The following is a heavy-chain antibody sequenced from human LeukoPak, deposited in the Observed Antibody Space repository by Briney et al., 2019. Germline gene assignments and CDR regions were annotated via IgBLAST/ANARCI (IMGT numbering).Heavy chain of an antibody. CDR3: ARDGYSGSYYRPYYFFMDV. Sequence: GGSLTPSCAASGFTFSTYWTTCVRQAPGKGIEWVANIKQDASEEYYEDPMKGRFTLSRDNAKNPLYLQINTLRDEDTAVYYCARDGYSGSYYRPYYFFMDVWGKGTTVTVSS. V-gene: IGHV3-7*03. CDR1: GFTFSTYW. D-gene: IGHD1-26*01. J-gene: IGHJ6*03. CDR2: IKQDASEE.